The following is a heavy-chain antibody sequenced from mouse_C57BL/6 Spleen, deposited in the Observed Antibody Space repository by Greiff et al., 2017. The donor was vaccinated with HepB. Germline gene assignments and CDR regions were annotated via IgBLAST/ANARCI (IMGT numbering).Heavy chain of an antibody. CDR1: GFTFSSYG. V-gene: IGHV5-6*01. CDR2: ISSGGSYT. CDR3: ARHYGSSPEDY. J-gene: IGHJ2*01. Sequence: EVKLVESGGDLVKPGGSLKLSCAASGFTFSSYGMSWVRQTPDKRLEWVATISSGGSYTYYPDSVKGRFPISRDNAKNTLYLQMSSLKSEDTAMYYCARHYGSSPEDYWGQGTTLTVSS. D-gene: IGHD1-1*01.